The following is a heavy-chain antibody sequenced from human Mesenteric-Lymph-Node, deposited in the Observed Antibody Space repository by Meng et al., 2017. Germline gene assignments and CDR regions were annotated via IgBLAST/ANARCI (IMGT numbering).Heavy chain of an antibody. D-gene: IGHD6-19*01. V-gene: IGHV4-31*03. J-gene: IGHJ4*02. CDR3: ARVSSGWDYFDY. Sequence: VQPPESGRGMVKLSTPLSPTGTGSGGSVSSGGSNWTRIPQHPGKGLEWFGDIYYSGSTFYNPSLKRRVIISIDTSKNQFSLNLRSVTAADTAVYYCARVSSGWDYFDYWGQGTLVTVSS. CDR2: IYYSGST. CDR1: GGSVSSGGSN.